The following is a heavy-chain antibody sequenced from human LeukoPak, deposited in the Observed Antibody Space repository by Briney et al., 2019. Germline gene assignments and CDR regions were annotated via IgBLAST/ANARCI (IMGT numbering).Heavy chain of an antibody. CDR2: IYNSGST. D-gene: IGHD6-13*01. Sequence: SETLSLTCTVSGGSINGYYWTWIRQPPGKGLEWIGYIYNSGSTNYNPSLKSRVTISLDTSKNQFSLKLSSVTAADTAVYYCARVLAAAGNNWFDPWGQGTLVTVSS. CDR3: ARVLAAAGNNWFDP. CDR1: GGSINGYY. V-gene: IGHV4-59*12. J-gene: IGHJ5*02.